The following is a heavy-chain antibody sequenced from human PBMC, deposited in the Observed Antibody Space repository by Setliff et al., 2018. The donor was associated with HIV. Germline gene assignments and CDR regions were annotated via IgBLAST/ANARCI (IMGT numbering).Heavy chain of an antibody. V-gene: IGHV1-2*02. CDR3: ARDGRYCSGGSCFTNRASYYYYYMDV. Sequence: AAVKVSCKASRYTFTGHYMHWVRQAPGQGLEWVGWINPSSGGTNYAQKFQGRVTMTRDTSISTAYMELSRLTSDDTAVYYCARDGRYCSGGSCFTNRASYYYYYMDVWGKGTPVTSP. CDR2: INPSSGGT. CDR1: RYTFTGHY. J-gene: IGHJ6*03. D-gene: IGHD2-15*01.